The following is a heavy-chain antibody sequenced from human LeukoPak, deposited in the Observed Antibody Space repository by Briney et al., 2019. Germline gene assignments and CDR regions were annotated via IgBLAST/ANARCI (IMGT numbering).Heavy chain of an antibody. CDR1: GGSFSGYY. D-gene: IGHD6-13*01. V-gene: IGHV4-34*01. CDR2: INHSGST. CDR3: ARGLLYSSNQFDY. J-gene: IGHJ4*02. Sequence: KTSETLSLTCAVYGGSFSGYYWSWIRQPPGKGLEWIGEINHSGSTNYNPSLKSRVTISVDTPKNQFSLKLSSVTAADTAVYYCARGLLYSSNQFDYWGQGTLVTVSS.